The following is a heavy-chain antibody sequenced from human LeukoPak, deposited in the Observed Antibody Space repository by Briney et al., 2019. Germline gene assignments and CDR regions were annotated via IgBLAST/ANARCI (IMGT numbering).Heavy chain of an antibody. J-gene: IGHJ4*02. Sequence: GGSVRLSCAASGFTFSSYWMHWVRQAPGKGLVWVSRINSDGSRTSYADSVKGRFTISRDNAKNTLYLQMNSLRAEDTAVYFCVKGSAAVGDNTRLFDYWGQGTLVTVSS. CDR1: GFTFSSYW. V-gene: IGHV3-74*01. CDR3: VKGSAAVGDNTRLFDY. D-gene: IGHD1-26*01. CDR2: INSDGSRT.